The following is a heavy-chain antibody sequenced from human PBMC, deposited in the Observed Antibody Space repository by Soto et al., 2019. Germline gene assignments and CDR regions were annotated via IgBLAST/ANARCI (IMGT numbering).Heavy chain of an antibody. V-gene: IGHV4-4*07. Sequence: SSETLSLTCTVSGGSITNYYWSWIRQPAGKGLEWIGRMYTKERTNYNLSFKSRFTMSVDTSKNQFSLKLNAVTAADTAVYYCARDDYKDGGNNWFDPWGQGTLVTVSS. CDR1: GGSITNYY. D-gene: IGHD3-16*01. CDR3: ARDDYKDGGNNWFDP. J-gene: IGHJ5*02. CDR2: MYTKERT.